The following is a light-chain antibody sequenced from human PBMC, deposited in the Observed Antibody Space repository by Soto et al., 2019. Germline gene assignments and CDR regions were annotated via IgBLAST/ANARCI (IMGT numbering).Light chain of an antibody. CDR3: AAWDDSLNGYV. Sequence: QSALTQPPSASGSPGQSVTISCTGTSSDVGRHNYVSWYQQHPGKAPKLMIYEVIKRPSGVPDRFSGSKSGTSASLAISGLQSEDEADYYCAAWDDSLNGYVFGTGTKLTVL. J-gene: IGLJ1*01. V-gene: IGLV2-8*01. CDR1: SSDVGRHNY. CDR2: EVI.